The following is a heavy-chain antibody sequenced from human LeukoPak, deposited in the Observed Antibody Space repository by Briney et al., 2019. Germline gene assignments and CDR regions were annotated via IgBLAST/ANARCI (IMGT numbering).Heavy chain of an antibody. CDR2: INPSVGNT. CDR1: GYTFTSYY. CDR3: AREFPDPDWFHP. D-gene: IGHD2-21*01. Sequence: GASVKVSCKASGYTFTSYYMHWVRQAPGQGLEWMGIINPSVGNTNYAQKFQDRVTMTRDTSTSTVYMELSSLRSEDTAVYYCAREFPDPDWFHPWGQGTLVHV. J-gene: IGHJ5*01. V-gene: IGHV1-46*01.